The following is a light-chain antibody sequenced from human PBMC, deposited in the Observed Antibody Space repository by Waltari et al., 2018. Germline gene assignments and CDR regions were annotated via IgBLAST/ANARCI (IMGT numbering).Light chain of an antibody. J-gene: IGLJ2*01. Sequence: QSALTQPASVSGSPGKSITISCTGTSSDVGGYNYVSWYQQHPGKAPKLMIYDFSNPPAGVSNRFSGCKSGNPASLTISGLQAENEAYYYCSSYTSSSIVVFGGGTKLTVL. CDR3: SSYTSSSIVV. CDR2: DFS. CDR1: SSDVGGYNY. V-gene: IGLV2-14*03.